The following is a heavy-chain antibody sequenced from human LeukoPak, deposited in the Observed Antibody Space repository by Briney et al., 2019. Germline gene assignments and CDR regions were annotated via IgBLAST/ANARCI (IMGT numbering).Heavy chain of an antibody. V-gene: IGHV3-72*01. J-gene: IGHJ4*02. CDR1: GFTFSDHY. Sequence: GGSLRLSCAASGFTFSDHYMDWIRQAPGKGLEWVGRIRNKVNSYSTEYAASVKGRFTISRDDSKNSLYLQMNSLKTEDTAVYYCARVRYYLDYWGQGTLVTVSS. CDR2: IRNKVNSYST. D-gene: IGHD3-9*01. CDR3: ARVRYYLDY.